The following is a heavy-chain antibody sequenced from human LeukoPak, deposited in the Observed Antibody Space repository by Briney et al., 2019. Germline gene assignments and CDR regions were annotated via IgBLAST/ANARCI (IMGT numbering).Heavy chain of an antibody. V-gene: IGHV4-59*01. CDR1: GGSISSYY. D-gene: IGHD3-16*01. Sequence: SETLSLTCTVSGGSISSYYWSWIRQPPGKGLEWIGYIYYSGSTNYNPSLKSRVTISVDTSKNQFSLKLSSVTAADTAVYYCAGEGAVGGGNFDYWGQGTPVTVSS. J-gene: IGHJ4*02. CDR3: AGEGAVGGGNFDY. CDR2: IYYSGST.